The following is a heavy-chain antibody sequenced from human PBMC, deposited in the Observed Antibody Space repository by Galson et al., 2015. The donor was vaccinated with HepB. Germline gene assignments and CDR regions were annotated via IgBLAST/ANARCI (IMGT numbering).Heavy chain of an antibody. Sequence: SLRLSCAASGFTFVGYAMSWVRQAPGKGLEWVSGISGGGGSTYYADSVKGRFTISRDNSKNTLYLQMDSLRAEDTAVYYCAKGSTYYYDTTGHDYDYWGQGALVTVSS. CDR2: ISGGGGST. J-gene: IGHJ4*02. CDR3: AKGSTYYYDTTGHDYDY. CDR1: GFTFVGYA. V-gene: IGHV3-23*01. D-gene: IGHD3-22*01.